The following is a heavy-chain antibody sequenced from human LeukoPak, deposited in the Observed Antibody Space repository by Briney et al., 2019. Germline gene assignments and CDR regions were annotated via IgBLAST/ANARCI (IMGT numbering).Heavy chain of an antibody. CDR3: ARDDDSSGYYDY. J-gene: IGHJ4*02. CDR2: ISAYNGNT. V-gene: IGHV1-18*01. Sequence: GASVKSSSKLPVSTFTSKVITWGGQPLAQGLGGMGWISAYNGNTNYAQKLQGRVTMTTDTSTSTAYMELRSLRSDDTAVYYCARDDDSSGYYDYWGQGTLVTVSS. D-gene: IGHD3-22*01. CDR1: VSTFTSKV.